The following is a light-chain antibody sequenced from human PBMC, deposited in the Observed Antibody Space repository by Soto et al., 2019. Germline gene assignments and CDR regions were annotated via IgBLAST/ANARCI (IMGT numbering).Light chain of an antibody. CDR2: DVS. J-gene: IGLJ1*01. CDR1: SSDVGGYNY. V-gene: IGLV2-14*01. CDR3: SSYTSSSKV. Sequence: QSVLTQPAPVSGSPGQSITISCTGTSSDVGGYNYVSWYQQHSGKAPKLMIYDVSNRPSGVSNRFSGSKSGNTASLTISGLQAEDEADYYCSSYTSSSKVFGTGTKVTVL.